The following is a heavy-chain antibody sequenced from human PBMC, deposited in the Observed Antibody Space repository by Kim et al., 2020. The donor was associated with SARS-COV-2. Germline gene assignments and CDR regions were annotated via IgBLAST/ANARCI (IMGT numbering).Heavy chain of an antibody. CDR3: AKPPSYGSGSYFGY. Sequence: ADSVKGRFTISRDNSKNPLYLQMNSLRAEDTAVYYCAKPPSYGSGSYFGYWGQGTLVTVSS. J-gene: IGHJ4*02. D-gene: IGHD3-10*01. V-gene: IGHV3-23*01.